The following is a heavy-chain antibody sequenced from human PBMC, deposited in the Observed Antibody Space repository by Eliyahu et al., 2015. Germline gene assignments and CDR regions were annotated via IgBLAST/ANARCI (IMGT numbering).Heavy chain of an antibody. V-gene: IGHV3-53*01. CDR2: IYSGGST. CDR3: ARHDYLEY. CDR1: GFXVNNDY. J-gene: IGHJ4*02. Sequence: EVQLVXSGGGLIQPGGSLRLSXAASGFXVNNDYMXWVRQAPGKGLEWVSLIYSGGSTYYTDSVRGRFTISRDISTNTVYLQMNSLRAEDTAVYYCARHDYLEYWGQGILVTVSS.